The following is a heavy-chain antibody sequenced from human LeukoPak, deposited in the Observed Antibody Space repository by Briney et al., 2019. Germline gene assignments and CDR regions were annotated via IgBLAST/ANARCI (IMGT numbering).Heavy chain of an antibody. J-gene: IGHJ4*02. V-gene: IGHV4-38-2*02. D-gene: IGHD6-13*01. Sequence: PSETLSLTCTVSGYSISSTYYWGWIRQPPGKGLEWIGSIYHSGSTYYNPSLKSRVTISVDTSKNQFSLKLSSVTAADTAVYYCAREGSSWYYFDYWGQGTLVTVSS. CDR3: AREGSSWYYFDY. CDR2: IYHSGST. CDR1: GYSISSTYY.